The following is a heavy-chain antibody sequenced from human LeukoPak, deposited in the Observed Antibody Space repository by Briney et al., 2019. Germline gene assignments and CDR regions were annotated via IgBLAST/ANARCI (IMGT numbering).Heavy chain of an antibody. Sequence: ASVKVSCKASGYTFTRYYMHWVRQAPGQGLEWMGWISAYNGNTNYAQKLQGRVTMTADTSTSTAYMELRSLRSDDTAVYYCARAQSADSSGWYQGWLARWNYYNYMDVWGKGTTVTISS. J-gene: IGHJ6*03. CDR2: ISAYNGNT. D-gene: IGHD6-19*01. CDR1: GYTFTRYY. V-gene: IGHV1-18*04. CDR3: ARAQSADSSGWYQGWLARWNYYNYMDV.